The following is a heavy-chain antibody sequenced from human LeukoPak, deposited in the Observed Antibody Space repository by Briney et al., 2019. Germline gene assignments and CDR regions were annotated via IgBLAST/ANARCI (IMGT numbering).Heavy chain of an antibody. CDR1: GFTFSSYA. CDR3: AKGPYYYDSSGYYDMSGYFDY. Sequence: GGSLRLSCAASGFTFSSYAMSWVRQAPGKGLEWVSSISGSGGSTYYADSVKGRFTISRDNSKNTLYLQMNSLRAEDTAVYYCAKGPYYYDSSGYYDMSGYFDYWGQGTLVTVSS. V-gene: IGHV3-23*01. CDR2: ISGSGGST. D-gene: IGHD3-22*01. J-gene: IGHJ4*02.